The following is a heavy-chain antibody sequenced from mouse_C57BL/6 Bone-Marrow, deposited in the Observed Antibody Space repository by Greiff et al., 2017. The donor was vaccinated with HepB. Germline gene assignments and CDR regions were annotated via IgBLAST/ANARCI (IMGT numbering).Heavy chain of an antibody. D-gene: IGHD1-1*01. CDR2: INPGSGGT. Sequence: VQLQESGAELVRPGTSVKVSCKASGYAFTNYLIEWVKQRPGQGLEWIGVINPGSGGTNYNEKFKGKATLTADKSSSTAYMQLSSLTSEDSAVYFCARRCSSYWYFDVWGTGTTVTVSS. J-gene: IGHJ1*03. CDR3: ARRCSSYWYFDV. CDR1: GYAFTNYL. V-gene: IGHV1-54*01.